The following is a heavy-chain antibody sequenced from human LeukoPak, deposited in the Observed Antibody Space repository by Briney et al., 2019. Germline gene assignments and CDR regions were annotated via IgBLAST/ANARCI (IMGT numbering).Heavy chain of an antibody. CDR1: GSTFTSYG. Sequence: ASVKVSCKASGSTFTSYGISWVRQAPGHGLEWMGWISAYNGNTNYAQKLQGRVTMTTDTSTSTAYMELRSLRSDDTAVYYCARGLGYYDFGSGSEGGIDYWGQGTLVTVSS. J-gene: IGHJ4*02. CDR3: ARGLGYYDFGSGSEGGIDY. CDR2: ISAYNGNT. V-gene: IGHV1-18*01. D-gene: IGHD3-3*01.